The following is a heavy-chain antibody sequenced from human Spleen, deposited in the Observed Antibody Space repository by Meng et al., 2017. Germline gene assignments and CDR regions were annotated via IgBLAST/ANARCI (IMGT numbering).Heavy chain of an antibody. V-gene: IGHV2-5*02. J-gene: IGHJ4*02. D-gene: IGHD7-27*01. CDR3: ARIKTGE. CDR2: IYWDDVK. CDR1: GFSLTTRGVG. Sequence: SGPTLVKPTQDLTLTCTFSGFSLTTRGVGVGWFRQPPGKALEWLALIYWDDVKYYSPSLKSRLTITKDTSKNQVVLTMTNMDPVDTATYYCARIKTGEWGQGTLVTVSS.